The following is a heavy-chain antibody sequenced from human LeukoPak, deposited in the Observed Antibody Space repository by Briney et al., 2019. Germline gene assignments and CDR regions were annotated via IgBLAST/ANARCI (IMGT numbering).Heavy chain of an antibody. J-gene: IGHJ4*02. V-gene: IGHV3-48*01. CDR3: ARDGY. CDR2: ISSSSTTI. CDR1: GLTFSDFS. Sequence: GGSLRLSCVASGLTFSDFSMNWVRQAPGKGLEWVSYISSSSTTIYYADSVKGRFTISRDNAKNSLYLQMNSLRAEDTAVCYCARDGYWGQGTLVTVSS.